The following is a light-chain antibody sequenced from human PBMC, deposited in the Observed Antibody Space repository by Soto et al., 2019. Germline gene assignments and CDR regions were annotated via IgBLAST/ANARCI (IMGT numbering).Light chain of an antibody. J-gene: IGLJ2*01. CDR1: SSDLGGYNY. CDR3: SSYTRSSTLVV. CDR2: DVS. V-gene: IGLV2-14*01. Sequence: QSALTQPASVSGSPGQWITSSCTGTSSDLGGYNYVSWYQQHPGKPPKLMIYDVSNRPSGVSNRFSGSKSGNTASLTISGLQAEHEADYSCSSYTRSSTLVVFGGGTTLPVL.